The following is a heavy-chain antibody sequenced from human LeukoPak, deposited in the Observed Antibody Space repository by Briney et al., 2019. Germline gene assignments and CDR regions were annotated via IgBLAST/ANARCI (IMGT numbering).Heavy chain of an antibody. D-gene: IGHD3-22*01. CDR1: GGSISSSSYY. Sequence: SETLSLTCTVSGGSISSSSYYWGWIRQPPGKGLEWIGSIYYSGSTYYNPSLKSRVTISVDTSKNQFSLKLSSVTAADTAVYYCAREYRPYYYDSSGPFDPWGQGTLVTVSS. J-gene: IGHJ5*02. CDR2: IYYSGST. V-gene: IGHV4-39*02. CDR3: AREYRPYYYDSSGPFDP.